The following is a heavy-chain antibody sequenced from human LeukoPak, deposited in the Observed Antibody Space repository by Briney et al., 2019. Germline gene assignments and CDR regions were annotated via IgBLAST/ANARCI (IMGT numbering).Heavy chain of an antibody. D-gene: IGHD3-10*01. J-gene: IGHJ5*02. CDR2: IIPIFGTA. V-gene: IGHV1-69*13. CDR1: GGTFRSYA. CDR3: ARDTYYGSGSYRGWFDP. Sequence: ASVKVSCKASGGTFRSYAISWVRQAPGQGLEWMGGIIPIFGTANYAQKFQGRVTITADESTSTAYMELSSLRSEDTAVYYCARDTYYGSGSYRGWFDPWGQGTLVTVSS.